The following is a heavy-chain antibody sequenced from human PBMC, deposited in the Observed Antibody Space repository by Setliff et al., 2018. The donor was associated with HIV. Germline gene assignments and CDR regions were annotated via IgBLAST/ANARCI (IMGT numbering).Heavy chain of an antibody. CDR2: IYYSGST. Sequence: SETLSLTCTVSGGSIRGHYWSWILQPPGKGLEWIGTIYYSGSTYYKPSLKSRGTISVDTSKNQFYLKLNSVTAADSAVYYCTLTSRLDGYFDPWGQGTLVTVS. D-gene: IGHD5-12*01. CDR3: TLTSRLDGYFDP. J-gene: IGHJ5*02. V-gene: IGHV4-59*11. CDR1: GGSIRGHY.